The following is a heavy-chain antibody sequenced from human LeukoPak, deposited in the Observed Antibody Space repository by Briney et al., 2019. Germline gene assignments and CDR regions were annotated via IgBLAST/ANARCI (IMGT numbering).Heavy chain of an antibody. CDR2: VYYSGVT. CDR1: GGSTGSDY. Sequence: SETLSLTCSVSGGSTGSDYWSWIRQPPGKGLEWIAYVYYSGVTSYNPSLKSRVAISIDTSKNQFSLNLTSVTAADTAVYYCARLSLHCSGGSCYRGAFDSWGQGTMVTVSS. J-gene: IGHJ3*01. D-gene: IGHD2-15*01. V-gene: IGHV4-59*08. CDR3: ARLSLHCSGGSCYRGAFDS.